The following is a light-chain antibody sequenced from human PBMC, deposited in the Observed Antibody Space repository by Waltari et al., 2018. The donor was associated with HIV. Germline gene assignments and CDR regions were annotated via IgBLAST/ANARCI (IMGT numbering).Light chain of an antibody. V-gene: IGKV4-1*01. CDR1: QSILFNSDKKNY. Sequence: DGVMPPSRAPLLGSLRESHTILRKSRQSILFNSDKKNYLAWYQQKPGQPPKLLVYWASTRESGVPARFSGAGSGTEFTLTISGLQAEDAAIYFCQQYYMTPPTFGRGTKVEIK. CDR3: QQYYMTPPT. CDR2: WAS. J-gene: IGKJ4*01.